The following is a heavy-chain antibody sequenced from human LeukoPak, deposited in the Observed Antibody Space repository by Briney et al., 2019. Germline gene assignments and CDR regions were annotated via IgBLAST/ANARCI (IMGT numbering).Heavy chain of an antibody. Sequence: SETLSLTCTVSGASISSYYYNWIRQTAGGGLEWIGRLYISGSTDYNPSLKSRVTISVDTSMNQFYLKMNSVTAADTAVYFCARDLSGSLYFDFWGPGVLVTVSS. J-gene: IGHJ4*02. D-gene: IGHD3-10*01. CDR3: ARDLSGSLYFDF. CDR2: LYISGST. CDR1: GASISSYY. V-gene: IGHV4-4*07.